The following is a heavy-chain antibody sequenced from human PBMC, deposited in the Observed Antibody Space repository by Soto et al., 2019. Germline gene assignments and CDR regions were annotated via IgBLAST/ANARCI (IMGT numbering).Heavy chain of an antibody. CDR3: AVVRHRPYYFDY. CDR1: GYTFTSYD. D-gene: IGHD1-1*01. Sequence: ASVKVSCKASGYTFTSYDINWVRRATGQGLEWMGWMNPNSGNTGYAQKFQGRVTITADESTSTAYMELSSLRSEDTAVYYCAVVRHRPYYFDYWGQGTLVTVSS. CDR2: MNPNSGNT. V-gene: IGHV1-8*01. J-gene: IGHJ4*02.